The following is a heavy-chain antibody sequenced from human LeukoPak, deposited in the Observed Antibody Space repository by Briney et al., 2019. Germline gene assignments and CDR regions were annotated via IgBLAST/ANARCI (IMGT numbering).Heavy chain of an antibody. CDR3: ARDADLGATITGAFDI. CDR2: INQEGSQN. D-gene: IGHD5-24*01. CDR1: GFTFSSYW. Sequence: GGSLRLSCAASGFTFSSYWMSWVRWAPGKGLEWVASINQEGSQNYYVDSVKGRFTISRDNTKKSLYLQINRLRFDDTAVYYCARDADLGATITGAFDIWGQGTLVIVSS. J-gene: IGHJ3*02. V-gene: IGHV3-7*01.